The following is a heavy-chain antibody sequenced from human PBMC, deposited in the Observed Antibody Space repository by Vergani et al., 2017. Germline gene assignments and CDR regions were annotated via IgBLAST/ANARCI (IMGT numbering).Heavy chain of an antibody. CDR2: ISWNSGSI. CDR1: GFTFSSYA. CDR3: AKDMGYSGYDHAFDI. V-gene: IGHV3-9*01. D-gene: IGHD5-12*01. Sequence: EVQLLESGGGLVQPGGSLRLSCAASGFTFSSYAMHWVRQAPGKGLEWVSGISWNSGSIGYADSVKGRFTISRDNAKNSLYLQMNSLRAEDTALYYCAKDMGYSGYDHAFDIWGQGTMVTVSS. J-gene: IGHJ3*02.